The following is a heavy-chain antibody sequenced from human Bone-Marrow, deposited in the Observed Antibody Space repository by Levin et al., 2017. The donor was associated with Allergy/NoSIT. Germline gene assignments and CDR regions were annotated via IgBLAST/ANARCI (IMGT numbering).Heavy chain of an antibody. V-gene: IGHV3-30*18. D-gene: IGHD3-16*01. J-gene: IGHJ4*01. CDR2: ISNDGSNK. CDR3: AKERFLLDY. CDR1: GFIFSSDG. Sequence: GGSLRLSCAASGFIFSSDGMHWVRQAPGKGLEWVALISNDGSNKFYADPVKGRFTISRDNTKNTLYLQMNNLRPNDTAVYYCAKERFLLDYWGHGTLVTVSS.